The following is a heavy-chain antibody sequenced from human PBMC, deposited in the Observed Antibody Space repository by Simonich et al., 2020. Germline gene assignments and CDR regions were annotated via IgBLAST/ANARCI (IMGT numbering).Heavy chain of an antibody. Sequence: EVQLVESGGGLIQPGGSLRLSCAASGITVSSNYMSWVRQAPGKGQEWAKSIYNGGNTCKADSVKGRFTSARNKSKNTLNLQINSLRAEETDVYYCARWTATGYYFDYWGQGTLVTVSS. CDR1: GITVSSNY. CDR3: ARWTATGYYFDY. D-gene: IGHD1-1*01. CDR2: IYNGGNT. J-gene: IGHJ4*02. V-gene: IGHV3-53*01.